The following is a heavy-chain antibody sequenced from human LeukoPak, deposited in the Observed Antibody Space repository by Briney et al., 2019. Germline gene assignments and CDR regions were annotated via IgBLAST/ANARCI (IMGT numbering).Heavy chain of an antibody. D-gene: IGHD2-21*02. CDR2: IYPGDSDT. Sequence: GESLKISCKGSGYSFTSYWIGWVRHMPGKGLEWMGIIYPGDSDTRYSPSFQGQVTISADKSISTAYLRWSSLKASDTAMYYCARRRGLHCGGDCHFHYWGQGTLVTVSS. V-gene: IGHV5-51*01. J-gene: IGHJ4*02. CDR3: ARRRGLHCGGDCHFHY. CDR1: GYSFTSYW.